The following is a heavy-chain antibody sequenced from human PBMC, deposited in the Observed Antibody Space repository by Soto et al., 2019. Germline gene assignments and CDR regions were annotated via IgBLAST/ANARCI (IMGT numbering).Heavy chain of an antibody. Sequence: LSLTCAVSGGSISSSNWWSWVRQPPGKGLEWIGEVYHSGSTNYNPSLKSRVTISVDKPKNQFSLKLSSVTAADTAVYYCARASAGYSRLDFDYWGQGTLVTVSS. CDR2: VYHSGST. D-gene: IGHD5-12*01. V-gene: IGHV4-4*02. CDR1: GGSISSSNW. CDR3: ARASAGYSRLDFDY. J-gene: IGHJ4*02.